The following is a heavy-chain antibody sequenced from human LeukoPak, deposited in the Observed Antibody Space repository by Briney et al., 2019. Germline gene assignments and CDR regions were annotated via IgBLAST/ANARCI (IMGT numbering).Heavy chain of an antibody. V-gene: IGHV3-23*01. CDR1: GFTFSSYA. J-gene: IGHJ4*02. Sequence: SGGSLRLSCAATGFTFSSYAMSWVRQAPGKGLEWVSTISGSGGSTYYADSVKGRFTISRDNSKNSLYLQMSSLRAEDTALYYCAKVVGATTRGYFDYWGQGTLATVSS. D-gene: IGHD1-26*01. CDR2: ISGSGGST. CDR3: AKVVGATTRGYFDY.